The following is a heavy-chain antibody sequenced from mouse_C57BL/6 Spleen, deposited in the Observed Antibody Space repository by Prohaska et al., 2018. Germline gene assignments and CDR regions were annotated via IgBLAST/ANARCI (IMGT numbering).Heavy chain of an antibody. CDR1: GFTFSNYW. Sequence: EVKLEESGGGLVQPGGSMKLSCVASGFTFSNYWMNWVRQSPEKGLEWVSQIRLKSDNYATHYAESVKGRFTISRDDSKSIVYLQMNNLRAEDTGIYYCTAPAGSSDYWGQGTTLTVSS. V-gene: IGHV6-3*01. CDR2: IRLKSDNYAT. CDR3: TAPAGSSDY. D-gene: IGHD1-3*01. J-gene: IGHJ2*01.